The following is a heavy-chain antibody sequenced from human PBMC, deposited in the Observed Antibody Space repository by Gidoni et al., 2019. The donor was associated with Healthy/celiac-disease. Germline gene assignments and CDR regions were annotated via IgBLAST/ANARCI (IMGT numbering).Heavy chain of an antibody. CDR1: GFTFDDYA. V-gene: IGHV3-9*01. J-gene: IGHJ5*02. D-gene: IGHD6-19*01. CDR2: ISWNSGSI. Sequence: EVQLVESGGGLVQPGRSLRLSCAASGFTFDDYAMHWVRQAPGKGLEWVSGISWNSGSIGYADSVKGRFTISKDKAKNSLYLQMNQLGAEDTAFYFCAKDSLGDSSGWGGNWFDPWGQGTLVTVSS. CDR3: AKDSLGDSSGWGGNWFDP.